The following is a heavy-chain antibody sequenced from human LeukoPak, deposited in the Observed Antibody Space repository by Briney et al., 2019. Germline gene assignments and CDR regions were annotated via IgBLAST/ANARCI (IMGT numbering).Heavy chain of an antibody. V-gene: IGHV3-23*01. D-gene: IGHD1-26*01. J-gene: IGHJ4*02. CDR2: MSDIGSTT. CDR1: GFTFSSYR. Sequence: GGSLRLSCAASGFTFSSYRMSWVRQAPGRGLEWVSAMSDIGSTTYYADSVKGRFTISRDTSKNTLYLQMNSLRAEDTAIYYCAKRGAEVGATVAPGDYWGQGTLVTVSS. CDR3: AKRGAEVGATVAPGDY.